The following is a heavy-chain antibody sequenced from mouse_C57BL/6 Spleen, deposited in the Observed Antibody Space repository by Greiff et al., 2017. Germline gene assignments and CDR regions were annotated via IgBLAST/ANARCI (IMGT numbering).Heavy chain of an antibody. CDR1: GYTFTSYW. D-gene: IGHD3-3*01. V-gene: IGHV1-53*01. CDR2: INPSNGGT. Sequence: QVQLQQSGTELVKPGASVKLSCKASGYTFTSYWMHWVKQRPGQGLEWIGNINPSNGGTNYNEKFKSKATLTVDKSSSTAYMQLSSLTSEDSAVYNCARGEGGRYYFDYWGQGTTLTVSS. J-gene: IGHJ2*01. CDR3: ARGEGGRYYFDY.